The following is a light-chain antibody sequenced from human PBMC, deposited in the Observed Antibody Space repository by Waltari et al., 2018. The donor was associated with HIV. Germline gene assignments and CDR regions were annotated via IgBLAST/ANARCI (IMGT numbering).Light chain of an antibody. Sequence: EILMTQFPDTLSVSPGERVTLSCRASQSVGTNLAWYQQKPGQAPSLLIYGASFTATDISDRFSGSGSGTDFTITINCLQSEDFAVYYCQHYSNWTPWTFGPGTRVEMK. J-gene: IGKJ1*01. V-gene: IGKV3-15*01. CDR1: QSVGTN. CDR2: GAS. CDR3: QHYSNWTPWT.